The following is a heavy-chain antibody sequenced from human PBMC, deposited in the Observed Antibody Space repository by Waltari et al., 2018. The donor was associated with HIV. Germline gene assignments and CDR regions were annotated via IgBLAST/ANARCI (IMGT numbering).Heavy chain of an antibody. CDR3: GSGSRRGHSHGIDY. V-gene: IGHV4-38-2*01. J-gene: IGHJ4*02. Sequence: QVQLHESAPGMVKPSETLYLTCAVSGYPLRRHYHWGWIRQPPGKGLEWSGSASRSGSTYYSPSRKSRVTISLDTSKNQFSLKLNSVAAADTAVYYCGSGSRRGHSHGIDYWGQGTLVTVSS. D-gene: IGHD5-18*01. CDR2: ASRSGST. CDR1: GYPLRRHYH.